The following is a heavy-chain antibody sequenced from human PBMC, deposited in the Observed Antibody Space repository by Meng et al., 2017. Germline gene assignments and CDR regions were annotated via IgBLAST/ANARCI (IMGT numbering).Heavy chain of an antibody. CDR1: GFTFSSYS. J-gene: IGHJ4*02. Sequence: GESLKISWAASGFTFSSYSMNWVRQARGKGLEWGSSISSSSSYIYYADSVKGRFTISRDNAKNSLYLQMNSLRAEDTAVDYCARRRGSSGWKFDYWGQGTLVTVSS. CDR3: ARRRGSSGWKFDY. V-gene: IGHV3-21*01. CDR2: ISSSSSYI. D-gene: IGHD6-19*01.